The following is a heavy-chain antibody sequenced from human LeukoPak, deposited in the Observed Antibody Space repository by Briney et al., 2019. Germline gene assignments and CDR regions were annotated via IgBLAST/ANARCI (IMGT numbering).Heavy chain of an antibody. Sequence: PGGSLRLSCAASGFTFSSYGMHWARQAPGKGLEWVAFIRYDGSNKYYADSVKGRFTISRDNSKNTLYLQMNSLRAEDTAVYYCAKDLWFGELFAYDYWGQGTLVTVSS. CDR2: IRYDGSNK. CDR3: AKDLWFGELFAYDY. V-gene: IGHV3-30*02. J-gene: IGHJ4*02. CDR1: GFTFSSYG. D-gene: IGHD3-10*01.